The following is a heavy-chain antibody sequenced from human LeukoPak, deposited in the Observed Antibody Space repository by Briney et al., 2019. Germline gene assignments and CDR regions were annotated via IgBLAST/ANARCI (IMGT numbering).Heavy chain of an antibody. V-gene: IGHV1-8*03. J-gene: IGHJ6*03. Sequence: GASVKVSCKASGYTFTGYYMHWVRQATGQGLEWMGWINPHSGHTGYAQKFQGRVTITGNTSISTAYMEVSSLRSEDTAVYFCARGSLYYDFWSGYYAFGNYYMDVWGKGTTVTVSS. CDR2: INPHSGHT. CDR1: GYTFTGYY. CDR3: ARGSLYYDFWSGYYAFGNYYMDV. D-gene: IGHD3-3*01.